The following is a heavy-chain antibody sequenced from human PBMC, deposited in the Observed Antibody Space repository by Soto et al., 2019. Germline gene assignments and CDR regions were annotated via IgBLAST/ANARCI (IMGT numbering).Heavy chain of an antibody. D-gene: IGHD3-22*01. V-gene: IGHV3-15*01. CDR1: GFTFSNAW. CDR2: IKSKTDGGTT. CDR3: TTDRVTMIVVVIPPDY. J-gene: IGHJ4*02. Sequence: GRSLRLSCAASGFTFSNAWMSWVRQAPGKGLEWVGRIKSKTDGGTTDYAAPVKGRFTISRDDSKNTLYLQMNSLKTEDTAVYYCTTDRVTMIVVVIPPDYWGQGTLVTVSS.